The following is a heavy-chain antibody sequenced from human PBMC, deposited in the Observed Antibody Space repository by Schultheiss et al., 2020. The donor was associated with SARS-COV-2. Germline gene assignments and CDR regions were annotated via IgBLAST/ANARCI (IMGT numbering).Heavy chain of an antibody. CDR1: GYTFTNYY. D-gene: IGHD2-21*02. CDR2: IIPILGIA. J-gene: IGHJ4*02. V-gene: IGHV1-69*02. Sequence: SVKVSCKASGYTFTNYYMHWVRQAPGQGLEWMGRIIPILGIANYAQKFQGRVTMTTDTSTSTAYMELRSLRSDDTAVYYCAAAPYCGGDCYSDYWGQGTLVTVSS. CDR3: AAAPYCGGDCYSDY.